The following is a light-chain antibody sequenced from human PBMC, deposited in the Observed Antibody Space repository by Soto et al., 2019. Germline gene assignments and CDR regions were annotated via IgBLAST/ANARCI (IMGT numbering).Light chain of an antibody. CDR2: GAS. CDR3: QKYDDWLRLT. Sequence: EIVMTQSPATLSVSPGERATLSCRASQSVSSNLAWYQHKPGQGPRLLIYGASIRATGIPDRFSGSGSGTEFNLTISRLQSEDFAVYFCQKYDDWLRLTFGGGTKVDIK. J-gene: IGKJ4*01. CDR1: QSVSSN. V-gene: IGKV3-15*01.